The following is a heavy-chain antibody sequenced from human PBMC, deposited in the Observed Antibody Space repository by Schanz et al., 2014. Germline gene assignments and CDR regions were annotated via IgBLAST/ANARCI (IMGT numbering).Heavy chain of an antibody. CDR3: ARDKGGYYPFDY. CDR1: GYTFSDHF. CDR2: IKQDESER. D-gene: IGHD3-3*01. J-gene: IGHJ4*02. Sequence: EVQLVESGGGLVQPGGSLRLSCAASGYTFSDHFMDWVRQAPGKGLEWVANIKQDESERSYVDSVKGRFTISRDNAKNSLYLQMNSLRAEDTAVYYCARDKGGYYPFDYWGQGTLVTVSS. V-gene: IGHV3-7*01.